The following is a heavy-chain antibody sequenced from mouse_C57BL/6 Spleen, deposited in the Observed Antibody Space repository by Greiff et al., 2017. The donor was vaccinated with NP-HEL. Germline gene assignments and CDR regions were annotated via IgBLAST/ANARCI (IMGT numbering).Heavy chain of an antibody. CDR1: GYSITSGYG. CDR3: ARTARIKY. Sequence: EVHLVESGPGLVKPSQSLSLTCTVTGYSITSGYGWNWIRQFPGNKLEWMGYISYSGSTNYNPSLKSRISITRDTSKNQFFLQLNSVTTEDTATYYWARTARIKYWGQGTTLIVSS. CDR2: ISYSGST. J-gene: IGHJ2*01. V-gene: IGHV3-2*02. D-gene: IGHD1-2*01.